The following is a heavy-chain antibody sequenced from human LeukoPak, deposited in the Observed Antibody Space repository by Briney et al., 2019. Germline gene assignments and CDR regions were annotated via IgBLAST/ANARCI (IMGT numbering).Heavy chain of an antibody. Sequence: SETLSFTCAVYGGSFSGYYWGWIRPPPGKGLEWIGEINHSGSTNYNPSLKSRVTISVDTSRNQFSLKLSSVTAADTAVYYCARSLHSIAAAGGWFDPWGQGTLVTVSS. CDR1: GGSFSGYY. CDR2: INHSGST. V-gene: IGHV4-34*01. J-gene: IGHJ5*02. CDR3: ARSLHSIAAAGGWFDP. D-gene: IGHD6-13*01.